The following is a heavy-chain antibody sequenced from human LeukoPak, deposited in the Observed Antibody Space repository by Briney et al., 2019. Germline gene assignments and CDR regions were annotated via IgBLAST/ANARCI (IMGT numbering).Heavy chain of an antibody. V-gene: IGHV4-34*01. Sequence: SETLSLTCAVYGGSFSDYYWTWIRQTPGKGLEWIGEMSPSGSSNYNPSLKSRVTISVGTSKNQFSLKLSSVTAADTAVYYCARATTVVTPSPLFDYWGQGTLVTVSS. J-gene: IGHJ4*02. D-gene: IGHD4-23*01. CDR1: GGSFSDYY. CDR2: MSPSGSS. CDR3: ARATTVVTPSPLFDY.